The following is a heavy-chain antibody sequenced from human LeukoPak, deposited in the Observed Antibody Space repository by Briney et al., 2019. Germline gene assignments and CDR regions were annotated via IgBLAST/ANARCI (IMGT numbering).Heavy chain of an antibody. CDR3: ARPARYSSGWLVFDY. D-gene: IGHD6-19*01. Sequence: SETLSLTCAVSGGSFSGYYWSWIRQPPGKGLEWVGEINHSGSTNYNPSLKSRVTISVDTSKNQFSLKLSSVTAADTAVYYCARPARYSSGWLVFDYWGQGTLVTVSS. CDR2: INHSGST. V-gene: IGHV4-34*01. J-gene: IGHJ4*02. CDR1: GGSFSGYY.